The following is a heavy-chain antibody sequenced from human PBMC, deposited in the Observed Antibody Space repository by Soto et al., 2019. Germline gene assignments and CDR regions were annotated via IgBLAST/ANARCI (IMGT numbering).Heavy chain of an antibody. Sequence: PGWSLRLSCASSVFTVISNYMSWVRQAPGKGLEWVSVIYSGGSTYYADSVKGRFTISRDNSKNTLYLQMNSLRAEDTAVYYCARVHSDYYYYGMDVWGQGTTVTVSS. CDR1: VFTVISNY. CDR3: ARVHSDYYYYGMDV. CDR2: IYSGGST. J-gene: IGHJ6*02. V-gene: IGHV3-53*01. D-gene: IGHD5-18*01.